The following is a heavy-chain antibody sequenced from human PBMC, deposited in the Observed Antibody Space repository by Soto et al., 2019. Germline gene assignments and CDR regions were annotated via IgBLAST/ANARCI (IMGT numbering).Heavy chain of an antibody. V-gene: IGHV1-69*13. CDR3: ARAAIHGSSWYFWFDP. D-gene: IGHD6-13*01. CDR1: GWTFSRHA. CDR2: IIPLFGTT. J-gene: IGHJ5*02. Sequence: SVKVSCKTSGWTFSRHAINWVRQAPGQGLEWMGGIIPLFGTTNYAQKFKGRVAISADESSSTAYMELSSLTSEDAAVYYCARAAIHGSSWYFWFDPWGQGTLVTVSS.